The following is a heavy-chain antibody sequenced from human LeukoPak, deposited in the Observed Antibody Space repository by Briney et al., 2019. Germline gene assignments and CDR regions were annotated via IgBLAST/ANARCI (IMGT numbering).Heavy chain of an antibody. Sequence: SQTLSLTCTVSGGSISSGTYHWSWIRQYPEKGLEWIGHISYGGTTYFNPSLKSQVTISLDTSRNHFSLKLNSVTAADTAVYYCARDRDCYGGTDYWGQGTLVTVSS. CDR3: ARDRDCYGGTDY. J-gene: IGHJ4*02. CDR2: ISYGGTT. V-gene: IGHV4-31*01. D-gene: IGHD2-21*01. CDR1: GGSISSGTYH.